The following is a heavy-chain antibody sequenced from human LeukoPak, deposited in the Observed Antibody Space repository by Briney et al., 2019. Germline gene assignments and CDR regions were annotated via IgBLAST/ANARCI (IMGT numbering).Heavy chain of an antibody. CDR1: GFTFSSYW. CDR2: IKQDGSEK. Sequence: GGSLRLSCAASGFTFSSYWMSWVRQAPGKGLEWVANIKQDGSEKYYVDSVKGRFTISRDNAKNSLYLQMNSLRAEDTAVYYCARDLGYCTSSSCQPDYYYYGMDVWGKGTTVTVSS. CDR3: ARDLGYCTSSSCQPDYYYYGMDV. V-gene: IGHV3-7*01. D-gene: IGHD2-2*01. J-gene: IGHJ6*04.